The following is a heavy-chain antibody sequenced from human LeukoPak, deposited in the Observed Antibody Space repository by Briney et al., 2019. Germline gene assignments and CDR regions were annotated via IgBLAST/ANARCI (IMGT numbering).Heavy chain of an antibody. CDR2: SNPNSGGT. CDR1: GYTFTGYY. V-gene: IGHV1-2*06. Sequence: ASVKVSCKACGYTFTGYYMHWVRQAPGQGLEWMGRSNPNSGGTNYAQKFQGRVTMTRDTSITTAYMELSSPRSDDTAVYYCAREKYAYGSGSYYPLDYWGQGTLVTVSS. J-gene: IGHJ4*02. D-gene: IGHD3-10*01. CDR3: AREKYAYGSGSYYPLDY.